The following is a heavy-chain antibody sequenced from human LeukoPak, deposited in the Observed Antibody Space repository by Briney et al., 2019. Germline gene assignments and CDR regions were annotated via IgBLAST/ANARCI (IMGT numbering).Heavy chain of an antibody. CDR1: GGSLSRINW. V-gene: IGHV4-4*02. J-gene: IGHJ4*02. CDR3: ARENGAFSPFAY. D-gene: IGHD2-8*01. CDR2: VSLTGLT. Sequence: PSETLSLTRGVSGGSLSRINWGSWVPQPPGQGLEWIGEVSLTGLTNYNPSLRSRVIMALDTSKNHLSLNLTSVTAADTAVYYCARENGAFSPFAYWGQGTLVTVPS.